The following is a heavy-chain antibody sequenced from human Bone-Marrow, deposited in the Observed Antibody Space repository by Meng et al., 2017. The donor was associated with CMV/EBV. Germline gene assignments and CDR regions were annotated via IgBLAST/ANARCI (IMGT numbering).Heavy chain of an antibody. CDR1: GFTFSSYG. V-gene: IGHV3-30*02. Sequence: GESLKISCAASGFTFSSYGMHWVRQAPGKGLEWVAFIRYDGSNKYYADSVKGRFTISRDNSKNTLYLQMNSLRAEDTAVYYCAKMIQLWSAWYYGMDVWGQGTTVTFSS. D-gene: IGHD5-18*01. CDR2: IRYDGSNK. J-gene: IGHJ6*02. CDR3: AKMIQLWSAWYYGMDV.